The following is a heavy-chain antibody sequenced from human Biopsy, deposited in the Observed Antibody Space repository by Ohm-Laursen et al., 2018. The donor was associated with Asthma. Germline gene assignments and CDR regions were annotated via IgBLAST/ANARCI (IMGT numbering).Heavy chain of an antibody. V-gene: IGHV3-30*03. Sequence: SLRLSCAAFGFSFNSYGMHWVRQAPGKGLEWVAVMSFDGRQTYYADSVKGRFAISRDNSKNTLYLQMNSLRAEDTAVYYCGRDYPLVDWGQGTLVTVSS. D-gene: IGHD2-15*01. J-gene: IGHJ4*02. CDR3: GRDYPLVD. CDR2: MSFDGRQT. CDR1: GFSFNSYG.